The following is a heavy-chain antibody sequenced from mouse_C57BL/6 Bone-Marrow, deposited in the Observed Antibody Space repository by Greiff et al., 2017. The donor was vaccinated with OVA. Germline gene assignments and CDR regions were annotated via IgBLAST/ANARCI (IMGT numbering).Heavy chain of an antibody. J-gene: IGHJ2*01. V-gene: IGHV1-42*01. CDR3: ARGGLRSFDY. CDR2: INPSTGGT. D-gene: IGHD1-1*01. Sequence: EVQLVESGPELVKPGASVKISCKASGYSFTGYYMNWVKQSPEKSLEWIGEINPSTGGTTYNQKFKAKATLTVDKSSSTAYMQLKSLTSEDSAVYYCARGGLRSFDYWGQGTTLTVSS. CDR1: GYSFTGYY.